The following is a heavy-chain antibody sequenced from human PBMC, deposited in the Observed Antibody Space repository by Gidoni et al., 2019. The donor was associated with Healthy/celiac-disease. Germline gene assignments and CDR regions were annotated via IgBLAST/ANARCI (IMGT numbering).Heavy chain of an antibody. J-gene: IGHJ4*02. Sequence: QVQLQQSGPGLVKPSQTLSLTCAISGDSVARNSAAWNWIRQSPSRGLEWLGRTYYRSKWYNDYAVSVKSRITINPDTSKNQFSLQLNSVTPEDTAVYYCAREGEIVVVPAAMGNFDYWGQGTLVTVSS. CDR3: AREGEIVVVPAAMGNFDY. D-gene: IGHD2-2*01. V-gene: IGHV6-1*01. CDR2: TYYRSKWYN. CDR1: GDSVARNSAA.